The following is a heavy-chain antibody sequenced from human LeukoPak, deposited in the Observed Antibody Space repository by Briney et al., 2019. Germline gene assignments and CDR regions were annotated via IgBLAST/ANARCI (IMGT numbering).Heavy chain of an antibody. J-gene: IGHJ5*02. D-gene: IGHD6-19*01. CDR2: ISSSSSTI. Sequence: GGSLRLSCAASGFTFSSYSMNWVRQAPGKGLEWVSYISSSSSTIYYADSVKGRFTISRDNAKNSLYLQMNSLRAEDTAVYYCARVGKIIAVAGPRRVPWFDPWGQGTLVTVSS. CDR1: GFTFSSYS. V-gene: IGHV3-48*04. CDR3: ARVGKIIAVAGPRRVPWFDP.